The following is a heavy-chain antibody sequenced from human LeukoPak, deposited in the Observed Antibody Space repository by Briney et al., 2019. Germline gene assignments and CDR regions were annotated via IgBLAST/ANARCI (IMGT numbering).Heavy chain of an antibody. J-gene: IGHJ6*03. CDR3: ARGDSSGYYSHRDYYYYMDV. CDR2: LSASGGTT. V-gene: IGHV3-23*01. Sequence: GGSLRLSCAASGFIFNKYAMSWVRQAPGRGLEWVSALSASGGTTYYADSVKGRFTISRDNAKNTLYLQMNSLRAEDTAVYYCARGDSSGYYSHRDYYYYMDVWGKGTTVTVSS. D-gene: IGHD3-22*01. CDR1: GFIFNKYA.